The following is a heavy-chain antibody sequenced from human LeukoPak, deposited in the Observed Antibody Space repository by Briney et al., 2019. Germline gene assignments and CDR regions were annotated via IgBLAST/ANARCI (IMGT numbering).Heavy chain of an antibody. CDR3: TSRTDYGDGIDY. J-gene: IGHJ4*02. CDR2: IRSKANSYAT. D-gene: IGHD4-17*01. CDR1: GFTFSGSA. V-gene: IGHV3-73*01. Sequence: PGGSLRLSCAASGFTFSGSAMHWVRQASGKGLEWVGRIRSKANSYATAYAASVKGRFTISRDDSKNTAYLQMNSLKTEDTAVYHCTSRTDYGDGIDYWGQGTLVTVSS.